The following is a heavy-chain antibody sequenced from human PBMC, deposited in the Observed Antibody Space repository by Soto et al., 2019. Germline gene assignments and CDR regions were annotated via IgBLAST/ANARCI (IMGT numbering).Heavy chain of an antibody. V-gene: IGHV1-18*01. CDR1: GYTFTSYG. J-gene: IGHJ4*02. CDR3: ARDFRRDYYDSSGPFDY. CDR2: ISAYNGNT. Sequence: ASVKVSCKASGYTFTSYGISWVRQAPGQGFEWMGWISAYNGNTNYAQKLQGRVTMTTDTSTSTAYMELRSLRSDDTAVYYCARDFRRDYYDSSGPFDYWGQGTLVTVSS. D-gene: IGHD3-22*01.